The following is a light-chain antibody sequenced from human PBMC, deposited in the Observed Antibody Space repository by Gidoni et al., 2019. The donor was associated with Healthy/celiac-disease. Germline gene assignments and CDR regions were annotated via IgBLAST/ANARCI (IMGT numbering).Light chain of an antibody. CDR1: QDISNY. V-gene: IGKV1-33*01. CDR3: QQYDNLSG. CDR2: DAS. Sequence: DIQMTQSPSSLSASVGDRVTITCQASQDISNYLNWYQHKPVKAPKLLIYDASNLETGVPSRFSGSGSGTDFSFTISSLQHEDIATYFCQQYDNLSGFGPGNKVDIK. J-gene: IGKJ3*01.